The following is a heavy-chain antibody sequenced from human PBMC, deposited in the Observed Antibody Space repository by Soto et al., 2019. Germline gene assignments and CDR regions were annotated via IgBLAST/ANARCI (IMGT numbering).Heavy chain of an antibody. V-gene: IGHV1-2*02. CDR1: GYTSSDYY. CDR2: INPNSGGT. Sequence: ASVKVSCKASGYTSSDYYTHWVRQAPGQGLEWIGWINPNSGGTKYAPKFQGGVTMTRDTSITTAYMELSRLRSGDTAVYYCAREPATAKPEGVDFWGQGTLVTVSS. J-gene: IGHJ4*02. CDR3: AREPATAKPEGVDF. D-gene: IGHD1-1*01.